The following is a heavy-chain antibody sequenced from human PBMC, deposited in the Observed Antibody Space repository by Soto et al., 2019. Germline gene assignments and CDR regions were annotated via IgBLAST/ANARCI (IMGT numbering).Heavy chain of an antibody. Sequence: GGSLRLSWAASGFTVSSNYMSWVRQAPVKGLEWVSVIYSGGSTYYADSVKGRFTISRDNSKNTLYLQMNSLRAEDTAVYYCARDNYYYYGMDVWGQGTTVTVSS. CDR3: ARDNYYYYGMDV. V-gene: IGHV3-53*01. J-gene: IGHJ6*02. CDR2: IYSGGST. CDR1: GFTVSSNY.